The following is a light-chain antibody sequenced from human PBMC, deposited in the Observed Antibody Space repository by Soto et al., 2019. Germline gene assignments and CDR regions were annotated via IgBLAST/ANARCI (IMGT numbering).Light chain of an antibody. CDR1: QSVXSN. CDR2: DAS. CDR3: QQRSKS. V-gene: IGKV3-11*01. Sequence: MVVTQSAAMLSVSPGERATLSCRVSQSVXSNLAWYQQKPGQAPRLLIYDASNRATGIPARFSGSGSGTDFTLTISSLEPEDFAVYYCQQRSKSFGQGTRLEIK. J-gene: IGKJ5*01.